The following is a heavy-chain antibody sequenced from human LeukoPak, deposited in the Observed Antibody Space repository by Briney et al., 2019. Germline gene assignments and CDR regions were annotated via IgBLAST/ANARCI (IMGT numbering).Heavy chain of an antibody. CDR1: GGSISSYY. J-gene: IGHJ4*02. V-gene: IGHV4-59*01. CDR2: IYYSGST. Sequence: SETLSLTCTVSGGSISSYYWSWIRQPPGKGLEWIGYIYYSGSTNYNPSLKSRVTISVDTSKNQFSLKLSSVTAADTAVYYCARVKVFYDSSGYYPLYYFDYWGQGTLVTVSS. CDR3: ARVKVFYDSSGYYPLYYFDY. D-gene: IGHD3-22*01.